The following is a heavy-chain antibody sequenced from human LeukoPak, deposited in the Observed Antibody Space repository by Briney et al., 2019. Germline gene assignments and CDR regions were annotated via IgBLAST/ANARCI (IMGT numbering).Heavy chain of an antibody. V-gene: IGHV1-18*04. CDR1: EDTFTNYY. J-gene: IGHJ5*02. CDR3: ARDLYSSSYNWFDP. CDR2: ISAYNGNT. Sequence: ASVKVSCKASEDTFTNYYMHWVRQAPGQGLEWMGWISAYNGNTNYAQKLQGRVTMTTDTSTSTAYMELRSLRSEDTAVYYCARDLYSSSYNWFDPWGQGTLVTVSS. D-gene: IGHD6-13*01.